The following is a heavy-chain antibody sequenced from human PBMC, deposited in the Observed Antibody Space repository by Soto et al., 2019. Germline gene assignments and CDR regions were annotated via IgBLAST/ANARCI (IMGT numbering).Heavy chain of an antibody. J-gene: IGHJ4*02. D-gene: IGHD2-15*01. Sequence: EVQLLESGGGLVQPGGSLRLSCAASGFTFSSYAMSWVRQAPGKGLEWVARISDTGGSTYYADSVKGRFTISRDSSKNTLYRHMNSLRADDTAIYYCAKVGELAVGGFDYWGQGTLVTVSS. CDR1: GFTFSSYA. CDR3: AKVGELAVGGFDY. CDR2: ISDTGGST. V-gene: IGHV3-23*01.